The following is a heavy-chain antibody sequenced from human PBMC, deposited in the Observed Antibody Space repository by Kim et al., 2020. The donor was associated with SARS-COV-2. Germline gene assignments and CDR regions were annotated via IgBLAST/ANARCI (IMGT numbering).Heavy chain of an antibody. Sequence: STNCHPSLKSRVTTSVDTSKNQFSLKLSSVTAADSAVYYCARDGGRSYDYWGQGTLVTVSS. J-gene: IGHJ4*02. D-gene: IGHD3-16*01. CDR3: ARDGGRSYDY. V-gene: IGHV4-59*01. CDR2: ST.